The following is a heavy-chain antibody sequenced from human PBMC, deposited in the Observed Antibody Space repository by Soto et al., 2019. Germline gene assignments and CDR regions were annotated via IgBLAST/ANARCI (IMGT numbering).Heavy chain of an antibody. CDR2: MNPNSGNT. CDR1: GYTFTSYD. D-gene: IGHD2-2*01. V-gene: IGHV1-8*01. CDR3: ARMTRPTRRVVVPAAIGY. J-gene: IGHJ4*02. Sequence: QVQLVQSGAEVKKPGASVKVSCKASGYTFTSYDINWVRQATGQGLEWMGWMNPNSGNTGYAQKFQGRVTMTRNTSISTAYMELSSLRSEDTAVYYCARMTRPTRRVVVPAAIGYWGQGTLVTVSS.